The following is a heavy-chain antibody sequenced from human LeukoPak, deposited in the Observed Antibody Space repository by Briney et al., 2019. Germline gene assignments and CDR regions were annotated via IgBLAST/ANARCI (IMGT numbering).Heavy chain of an antibody. CDR1: GGSINDYY. CDR3: ARQYTGLDY. J-gene: IGHJ4*02. CDR2: IYYGGST. V-gene: IGHV4-59*01. Sequence: PSETLSLTCTVSGGSINDYYWSWIRQPPGKGLEWIGYIYYGGSTNYNPSLRSRVTISVDTSKNQFSLRLSSVTAADTAVYYCARQYTGLDYWDQGTLVTVSS. D-gene: IGHD2-2*02.